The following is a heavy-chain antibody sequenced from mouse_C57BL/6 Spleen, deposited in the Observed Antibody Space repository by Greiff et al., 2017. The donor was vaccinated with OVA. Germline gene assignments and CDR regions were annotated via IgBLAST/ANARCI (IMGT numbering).Heavy chain of an antibody. CDR3: ARSDSNYDAMDY. Sequence: QVQLKQPGAELVKPGASVKLSCKASGYTFTSYWMHWVKQRPGQGLEWIGMIHPNSGSTNYNEKFKSKATLTVDKSSSTAYMQLSSLTSEDSAVYYCARSDSNYDAMDYWGQGTSVTVSS. V-gene: IGHV1-64*01. J-gene: IGHJ4*01. CDR1: GYTFTSYW. CDR2: IHPNSGST. D-gene: IGHD2-5*01.